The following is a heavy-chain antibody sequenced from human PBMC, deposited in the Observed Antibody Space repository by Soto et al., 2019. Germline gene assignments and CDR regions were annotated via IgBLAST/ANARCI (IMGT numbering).Heavy chain of an antibody. CDR2: ISSSSSYI. CDR1: GFTFSSYS. CDR3: AREGDSSGRDAFDI. V-gene: IGHV3-21*01. D-gene: IGHD3-22*01. J-gene: IGHJ3*02. Sequence: PVASLKISCAASGFTFSSYSMNWVRQAPGKGLEWVSSISSSSSYIYYADSVKGRFTISRDNAKNSLYLQMNSLRAEDTAVYYCAREGDSSGRDAFDIWGQGTMVTV.